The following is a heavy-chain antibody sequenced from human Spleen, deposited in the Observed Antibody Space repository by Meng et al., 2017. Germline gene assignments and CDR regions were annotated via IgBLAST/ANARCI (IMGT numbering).Heavy chain of an antibody. V-gene: IGHV2-70*20. D-gene: IGHD5-18*01. Sequence: SGATLVNPTQTWTLTCTFSGFSLSTSGRCVSWVRQPPGKALEWLALTDWDDDKYHSTSLKTRLTISKDTSKNQVVLTMTNMDPVDTATYYCARWSLEYRYGWDVTIDYWGQGTLVTVSS. CDR3: ARWSLEYRYGWDVTIDY. CDR1: GFSLSTSGRC. J-gene: IGHJ4*02. CDR2: TDWDDDK.